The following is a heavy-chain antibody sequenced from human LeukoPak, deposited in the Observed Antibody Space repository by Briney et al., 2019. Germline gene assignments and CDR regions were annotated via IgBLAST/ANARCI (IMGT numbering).Heavy chain of an antibody. J-gene: IGHJ4*02. D-gene: IGHD5-12*01. CDR2: IRYDGSNK. Sequence: PGGSLRLSCAASGFTFSSYGMHWVRQAPGKGLEWVAFIRYDGSNKYYADSVKGRFTISRDNSKNTLYLQMNSLRAEDTAVYYCTRENCGYKGYEDYWGQGTLVTVSS. CDR3: TRENCGYKGYEDY. V-gene: IGHV3-30*02. CDR1: GFTFSSYG.